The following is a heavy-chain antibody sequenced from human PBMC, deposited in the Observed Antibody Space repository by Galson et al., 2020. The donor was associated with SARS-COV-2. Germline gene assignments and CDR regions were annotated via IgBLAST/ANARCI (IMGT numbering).Heavy chain of an antibody. D-gene: IGHD3-10*01. CDR3: ASRGVATAYYFYGLDV. J-gene: IGHJ6*02. V-gene: IGHV1-8*01. Sequence: NWVRKATGQGLEWMGWMNPNNGDTAYAQRFQGRVTMTRNTSISTAYMELSSLRSEDTAMYYCASRGVATAYYFYGLDVWGQGTTVTVSS. CDR2: MNPNNGDT.